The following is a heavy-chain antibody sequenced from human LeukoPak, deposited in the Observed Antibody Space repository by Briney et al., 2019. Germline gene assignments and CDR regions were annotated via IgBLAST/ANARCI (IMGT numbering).Heavy chain of an antibody. D-gene: IGHD6-19*01. CDR3: ARRMAVASTFDI. Sequence: SETLSLTCAVSGGSISSSYWSWIRQPPGKRLEWIGYIYYSGSTNYNPSLKSRVTISLDTSKNQFSLRLSSVTAADTALYYCARRMAVASTFDIWGQGTMVTVSS. J-gene: IGHJ3*02. CDR2: IYYSGST. V-gene: IGHV4-59*08. CDR1: GGSISSSY.